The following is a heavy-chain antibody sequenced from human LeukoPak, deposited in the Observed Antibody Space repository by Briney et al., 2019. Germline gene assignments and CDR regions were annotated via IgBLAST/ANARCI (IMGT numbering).Heavy chain of an antibody. CDR2: ISYDGSNK. V-gene: IGHV3-30*03. J-gene: IGHJ4*02. CDR1: GFTFSSHG. D-gene: IGHD3-3*01. Sequence: PGRSLRLSCAASGFTFSSHGMHWGRQAPGKGLEWVAVISYDGSNKYADSVKGRFTISRDISKSTLYLQMNSLRAEDTAVYYCARGERFLEYWGQGTLVTVSS. CDR3: ARGERFLEY.